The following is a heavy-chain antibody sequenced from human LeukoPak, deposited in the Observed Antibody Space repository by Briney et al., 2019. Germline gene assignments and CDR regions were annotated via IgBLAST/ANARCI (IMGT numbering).Heavy chain of an antibody. CDR3: ARDRYFDWLSLPLGDV. CDR1: GYTFTSNY. J-gene: IGHJ6*04. CDR2: ISPSGGST. Sequence: ASVKVSCKAFGYTFTSNYMHWVRQAPGQGPEWMGVISPSGGSTTYAQKFQGRVTLTRDMSTSTDYLELSSLRSEDTAVYYCARDRYFDWLSLPLGDVWGKGTTVTISS. D-gene: IGHD3-9*01. V-gene: IGHV1-46*01.